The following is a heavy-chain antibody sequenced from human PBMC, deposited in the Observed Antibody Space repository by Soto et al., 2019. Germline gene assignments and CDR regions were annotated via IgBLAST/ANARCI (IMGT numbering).Heavy chain of an antibody. CDR3: ARVRDRGYSCGYGADY. CDR2: IWYDGSNK. CDR1: GFTFSSYG. Sequence: GGSLRLSCAASGFTFSSYGMHWVRQAPGKGLEWVAVIWYDGSNKYYADSVRGRFTISRDNSKNTLYLQMNSLRAEDTAVYYCARVRDRGYSCGYGADYWGQGTLVTVSS. J-gene: IGHJ4*02. V-gene: IGHV3-33*01. D-gene: IGHD5-18*01.